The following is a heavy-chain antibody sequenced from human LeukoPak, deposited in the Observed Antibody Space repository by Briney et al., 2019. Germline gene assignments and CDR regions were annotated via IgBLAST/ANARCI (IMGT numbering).Heavy chain of an antibody. D-gene: IGHD1-26*01. V-gene: IGHV4-39*01. J-gene: IGHJ4*02. CDR3: ATREHQVLRTPGDY. CDR2: ISSTGTT. CDR1: VGSITMSDYY. Sequence: SETLSLSCTVSVGSITMSDYYWGWIRLPPGKGLGWVGTISSTGTTYYNPSLQSRVTISVDKSKNQFSLNLRSVTATDTAVYYCATREHQVLRTPGDYWGQGTLVTVSS.